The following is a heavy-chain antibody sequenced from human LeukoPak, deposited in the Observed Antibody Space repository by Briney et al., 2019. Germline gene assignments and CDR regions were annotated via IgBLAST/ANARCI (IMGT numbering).Heavy chain of an antibody. J-gene: IGHJ4*02. Sequence: GGSLRLSCAASGFTFSNYWMTWFRQTPGKGLEWVGNIKPDGSEKYYLDSVKGRISISRDNAKNSLYLQINSLKVEDRAVYYCATGGWYLAYWGQGTLVTVSS. CDR2: IKPDGSEK. D-gene: IGHD6-19*01. V-gene: IGHV3-7*01. CDR3: ATGGWYLAY. CDR1: GFTFSNYW.